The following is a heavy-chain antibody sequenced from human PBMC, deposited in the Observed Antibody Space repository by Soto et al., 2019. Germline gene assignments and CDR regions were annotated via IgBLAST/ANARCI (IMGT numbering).Heavy chain of an antibody. V-gene: IGHV3-7*01. CDR2: LKQDGSEK. Sequence: GGSLRLSCAASGFTFSNYWMSWVRQAPGKGLEWVANLKQDGSEKYYVDSVKGRFTISRDNAKNSLYLQMNSLSAEDTAVYYCARDPTPIVVVVAATRYFDYWGQGTLVTVSS. CDR1: GFTFSNYW. D-gene: IGHD2-15*01. CDR3: ARDPTPIVVVVAATRYFDY. J-gene: IGHJ4*02.